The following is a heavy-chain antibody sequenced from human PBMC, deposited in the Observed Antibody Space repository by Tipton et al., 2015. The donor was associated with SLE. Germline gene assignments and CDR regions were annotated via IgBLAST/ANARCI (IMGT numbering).Heavy chain of an antibody. D-gene: IGHD3-3*01. V-gene: IGHV4-59*01. Sequence: VKPSETQSLTCTVSGGSISSYYWSWIRQPPGKGLEWIGYIYYSGSTNYNPSLKSRVTISVDTSKNQFSLKLSSVTAADTAVYYCARACLIFGVVHPYCYGMDVWGQGTTVTVSS. CDR2: IYYSGST. CDR3: ARACLIFGVVHPYCYGMDV. J-gene: IGHJ6*02. CDR1: GGSISSYY.